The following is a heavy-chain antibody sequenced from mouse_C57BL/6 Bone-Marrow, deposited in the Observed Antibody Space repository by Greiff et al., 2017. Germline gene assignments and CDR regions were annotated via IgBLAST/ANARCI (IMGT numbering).Heavy chain of an antibody. V-gene: IGHV1-50*01. CDR2: IDPSDSYT. CDR3: AREGDDCDEAWFAY. D-gene: IGHD2-4*01. J-gene: IGHJ3*01. CDR1: GYTFTSYW. Sequence: VQLQQPGAELVKPGASVKLSCKASGYTFTSYWMQWVKQRPGQGLEWIGEIDPSDSYTNYNQKFKGKATLTVDTSSSTAYMQLSSLTSEDSAVYSGAREGDDCDEAWFAYWGQGTLVTVSA.